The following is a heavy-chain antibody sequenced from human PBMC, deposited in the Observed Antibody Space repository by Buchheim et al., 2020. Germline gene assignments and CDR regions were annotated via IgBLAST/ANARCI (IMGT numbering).Heavy chain of an antibody. D-gene: IGHD3-22*01. CDR3: ARAGTSGYLNV. CDR1: GFTFNSDW. V-gene: IGHV3-74*01. Sequence: EVQLVESGGGLVQPGGSLRLSCAASGFTFNSDWMHWVRQAPGKGLVWVSRIYGDGSSTDYADSVKGRFTISRDNAKNTLYLQMNSLRAGDTAVFYCARAGTSGYLNVWGQGTT. CDR2: IYGDGSST. J-gene: IGHJ6*02.